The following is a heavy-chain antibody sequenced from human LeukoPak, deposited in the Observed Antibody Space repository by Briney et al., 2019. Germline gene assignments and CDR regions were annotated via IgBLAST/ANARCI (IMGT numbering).Heavy chain of an antibody. J-gene: IGHJ4*02. V-gene: IGHV4-39*07. CDR3: ARGIRGYSYGSLYYFDY. CDR2: IYYSGST. D-gene: IGHD5-18*01. CDR1: GGSISSSGYY. Sequence: SETLSLICTVSGGSISSSGYYWGWIRQPPGKGLEWIGSIYYSGSTYYNPSLKSRVTISVDTSKNQFSLKLSSVTAADTAVYYCARGIRGYSYGSLYYFDYWGQGTLVTVSS.